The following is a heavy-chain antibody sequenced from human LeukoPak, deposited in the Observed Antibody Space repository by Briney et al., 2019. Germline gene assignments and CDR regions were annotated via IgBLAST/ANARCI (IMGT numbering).Heavy chain of an antibody. Sequence: GGSLGLSCAASGFIFSSWWMLWFRQSPGKGPDSVSHISNDGGYIVYADSVRGRFTISRDNARNALYLQMNSLRPDDTGVYYCATFGIDWSLSYWGQGALVTVSS. CDR3: ATFGIDWSLSY. D-gene: IGHD3-9*01. CDR1: GFIFSSWW. J-gene: IGHJ4*02. CDR2: ISNDGGYI. V-gene: IGHV3-74*01.